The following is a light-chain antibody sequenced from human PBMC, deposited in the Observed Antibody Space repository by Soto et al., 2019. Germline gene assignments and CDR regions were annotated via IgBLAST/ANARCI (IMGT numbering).Light chain of an antibody. Sequence: DIQMTHSPSSLSSSVVNRFTITCRASQSISNFLNWYQQKPGKAPKLLIYAASSLRSGVTSRFSGSGSGTDFTLTISSLQREDFATYVCQQSYSSPWTFGQGTKVDIK. CDR1: QSISNF. CDR3: QQSYSSPWT. J-gene: IGKJ1*01. CDR2: AAS. V-gene: IGKV1-39*01.